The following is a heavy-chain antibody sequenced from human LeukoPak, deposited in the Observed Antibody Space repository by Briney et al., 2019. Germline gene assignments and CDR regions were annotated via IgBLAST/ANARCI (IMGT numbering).Heavy chain of an antibody. Sequence: GGSLRLSCAASGFTFSSYAMSWVRQAPGKGLEWVSAISGSGGSTYYADSVKGRFTISRDNSKNTLYLQMNSLRAEDTAVYYCAKDQDIVVVPAAIAWFDPWGQGTLVTVSS. V-gene: IGHV3-23*01. D-gene: IGHD2-2*01. CDR2: ISGSGGST. CDR3: AKDQDIVVVPAAIAWFDP. J-gene: IGHJ5*02. CDR1: GFTFSSYA.